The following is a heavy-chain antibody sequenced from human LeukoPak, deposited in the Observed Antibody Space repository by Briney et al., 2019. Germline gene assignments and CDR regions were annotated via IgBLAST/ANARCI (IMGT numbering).Heavy chain of an antibody. V-gene: IGHV5-51*01. CDR2: IYPGDSDT. Sequence: GESLKISCKGSGYSFTSYWIGWVRQMPGKGLEWMGIIYPGDSDTRYSPSFQGQVTISADKSISTAYLQWSSLKASDTAMYYCARRGHSITWGDYFDYWGQGTLVTVSS. J-gene: IGHJ4*02. D-gene: IGHD6-13*01. CDR1: GYSFTSYW. CDR3: ARRGHSITWGDYFDY.